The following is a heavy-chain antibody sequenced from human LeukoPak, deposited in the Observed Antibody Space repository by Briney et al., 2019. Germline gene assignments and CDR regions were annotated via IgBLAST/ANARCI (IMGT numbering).Heavy chain of an antibody. CDR2: IYYSGST. V-gene: IGHV4-59*01. CDR3: ARHRHYYDSSGYYYQP. Sequence: SETLSLTCTVSGASISSYYWSWIRQPPGKGLEWIGYIYYSGSTNYNPSLKSRVTISVDTSKNQFSLRLSSVTAADTAVYYCARHRHYYDSSGYYYQPWGQGTLVTVSS. D-gene: IGHD3-22*01. CDR1: GASISSYY. J-gene: IGHJ5*02.